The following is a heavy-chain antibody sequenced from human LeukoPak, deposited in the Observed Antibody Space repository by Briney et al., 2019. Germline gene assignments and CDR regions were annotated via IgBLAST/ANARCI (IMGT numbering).Heavy chain of an antibody. Sequence: PGRSLRLSCAASGFTFDDYAMHWVRQAPGKGLEWVSGISWNSGSIGYADSVKGRFTISRDNAKNSLYLQMNSLRAEDTAVYYCARDRAAYPADAFDIWGQGTMVTVSS. CDR1: GFTFDDYA. J-gene: IGHJ3*02. D-gene: IGHD2-2*01. CDR2: ISWNSGSI. CDR3: ARDRAAYPADAFDI. V-gene: IGHV3-9*01.